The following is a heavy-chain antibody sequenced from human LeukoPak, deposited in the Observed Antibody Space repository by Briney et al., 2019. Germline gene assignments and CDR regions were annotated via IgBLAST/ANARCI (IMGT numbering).Heavy chain of an antibody. CDR3: ARAPIVVVPAAIRDYYYYMDV. CDR1: GGSISRGVYY. Sequence: SQTLSHTRTVSGGSISRGVYYRSWARQHPGKGLEWIGYFYYSWRTYYNPSLKSRVTIPVETPKNQFSLNWSSVTPGDTAVYYCARAPIVVVPAAIRDYYYYMDVWGKGTAVTVSS. D-gene: IGHD2-2*02. V-gene: IGHV4-31*03. CDR2: FYYSWRT. J-gene: IGHJ6*03.